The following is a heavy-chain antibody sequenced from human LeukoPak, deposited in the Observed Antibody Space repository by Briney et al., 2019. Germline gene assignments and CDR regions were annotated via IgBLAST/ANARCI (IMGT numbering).Heavy chain of an antibody. D-gene: IGHD2-2*01. CDR3: ARRVIVVVPAAIDAFDI. Sequence: ASVKVSCKASGYTFTGYYMHWVRQAPGQGLEWMGWINPNSGGTNYAQKFQGRVTMTRDTSISTAYMELSRLRSDDTAVYYCARRVIVVVPAAIDAFDIWGQGTMVTVSS. CDR2: INPNSGGT. V-gene: IGHV1-2*02. J-gene: IGHJ3*02. CDR1: GYTFTGYY.